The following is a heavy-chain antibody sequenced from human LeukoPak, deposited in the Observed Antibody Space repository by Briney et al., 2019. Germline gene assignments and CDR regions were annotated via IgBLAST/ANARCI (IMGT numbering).Heavy chain of an antibody. CDR1: GFNICSYT. CDR2: ISSGSGTI. J-gene: IGHJ3*02. D-gene: IGHD1-1*01. CDR3: AREVWERLRGASDI. Sequence: GGSLRLSCAASGFNICSYTVNWVRQAPGKGLEWVSYISSGSGTIYYADSVKGRFTISRDNDKNSLYLQMNSLRDEDTAVYYCAREVWERLRGASDIWGQGTLVNVSS. V-gene: IGHV3-48*02.